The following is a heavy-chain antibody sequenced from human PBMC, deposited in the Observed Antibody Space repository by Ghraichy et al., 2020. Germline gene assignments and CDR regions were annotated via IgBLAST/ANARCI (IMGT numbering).Heavy chain of an antibody. Sequence: GESLNISCAASGFTFSSYAMHWVRQTPGKGLEWMAVISYGGDSKDYADSVKGRFVISRDNSESTLFLQMQSLRPEDTAIYYCVRDGSVTNWRDYFDYWGQGAQVTVSS. J-gene: IGHJ4*02. D-gene: IGHD1-26*01. CDR3: VRDGSVTNWRDYFDY. V-gene: IGHV3-30*09. CDR2: ISYGGDSK. CDR1: GFTFSSYA.